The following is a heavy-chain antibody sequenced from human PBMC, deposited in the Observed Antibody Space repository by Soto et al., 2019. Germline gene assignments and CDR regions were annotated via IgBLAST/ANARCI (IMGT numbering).Heavy chain of an antibody. Sequence: QVQLQESGPGLVKPSGTLSLTCAVSGGSISSSNWWRWVRQPPGKGLEWIGEIYHSGSTNYNPSLKRRVTKIEVKSKNQVSLKLSSGTAADTAVYYCAREGHYDILTGYYMEGYWGQGTLVTVSS. CDR2: IYHSGST. D-gene: IGHD3-9*01. CDR3: AREGHYDILTGYYMEGY. CDR1: GGSISSSNW. V-gene: IGHV4-4*02. J-gene: IGHJ4*02.